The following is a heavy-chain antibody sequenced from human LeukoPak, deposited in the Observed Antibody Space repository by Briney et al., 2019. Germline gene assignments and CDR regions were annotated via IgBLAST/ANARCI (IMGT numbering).Heavy chain of an antibody. D-gene: IGHD2/OR15-2a*01. CDR1: GFTFSNYW. CDR3: ARDGGGYYPTVCDS. Sequence: GGSLRLFCAASGFTFSNYWMYWVRQPPGKGLEWVANIKQDGGEKHYVDSVEGRFTISRDNVKKSLYLQMDSLRAEDTSLYYCARDGGGYYPTVCDSWGQGTLVTVSS. V-gene: IGHV3-7*01. J-gene: IGHJ4*02. CDR2: IKQDGGEK.